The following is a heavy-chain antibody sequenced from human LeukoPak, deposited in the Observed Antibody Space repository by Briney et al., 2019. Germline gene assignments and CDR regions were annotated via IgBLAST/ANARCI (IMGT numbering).Heavy chain of an antibody. J-gene: IGHJ4*02. CDR2: IRYGGSHK. Sequence: GGSLRLSCAASGFTFSSSGMHWVRQAPGKGLEWVAFIRYGGSHKYYADSVKGRFTISRDNAKNSLYLQMNSLRAEDTAVYYCAGYDFWSGYSDYWGQGTLVTVSS. CDR3: AGYDFWSGYSDY. V-gene: IGHV3-30*02. CDR1: GFTFSSSG. D-gene: IGHD3-3*01.